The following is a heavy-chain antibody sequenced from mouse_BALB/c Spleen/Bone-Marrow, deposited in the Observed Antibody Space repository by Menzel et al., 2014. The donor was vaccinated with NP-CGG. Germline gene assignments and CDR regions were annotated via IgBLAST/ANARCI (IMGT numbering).Heavy chain of an antibody. CDR3: ARGDYYGSSYFDY. J-gene: IGHJ2*01. CDR2: ILPGSGST. CDR1: GYTFSSYW. V-gene: IGHV1-9*01. Sequence: VQLQQSGAELMKPGASVKISCKATGYTFSSYWIEWVRQRPGHGLEWIGEILPGSGSTIYNEKFKGKATFTADTSSNTAYTQLSSLTSEDSAVYYCARGDYYGSSYFDYWGQGTTLTVSS. D-gene: IGHD1-1*01.